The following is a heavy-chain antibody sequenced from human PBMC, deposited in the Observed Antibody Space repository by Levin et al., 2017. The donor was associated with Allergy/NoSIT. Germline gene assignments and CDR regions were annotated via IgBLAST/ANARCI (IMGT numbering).Heavy chain of an antibody. D-gene: IGHD6-19*01. CDR2: IYYSGST. V-gene: IGHV4-30-4*01. CDR1: GGSISSGDYY. J-gene: IGHJ3*02. Sequence: LRLSCTVSGGSISSGDYYWSWIRQPPGTGLEWIGYIYYSGSTNYNPSLKSRVTISVDTSKNQFSLKLSSVTAADTAVYYCARSKYSTAWFGAFDIWGQGTMVTVSS. CDR3: ARSKYSTAWFGAFDI.